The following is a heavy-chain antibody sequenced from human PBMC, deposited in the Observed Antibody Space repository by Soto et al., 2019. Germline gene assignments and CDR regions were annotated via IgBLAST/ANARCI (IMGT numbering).Heavy chain of an antibody. D-gene: IGHD2-2*01. V-gene: IGHV1-69*06. CDR1: EGTFNTLS. CDR3: TSRDQGRFDH. CDR2: IIPFFDST. J-gene: IGHJ4*02. Sequence: QVQLVQSGAEGKRPGSSVKVSCTPSEGTFNTLSINWVRQAPGQGLEWMGAIIPFFDSTNYAQKFQDRVTITADKSLGTAYMELTSLRSNDTAVYYCTSRDQGRFDHWGQGTPLTVSS.